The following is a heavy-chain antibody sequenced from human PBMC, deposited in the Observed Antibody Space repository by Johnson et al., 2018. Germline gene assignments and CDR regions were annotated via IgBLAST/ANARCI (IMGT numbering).Heavy chain of an antibody. CDR2: ISGSGGST. CDR3: ARVSGSSGYYYSAFDI. J-gene: IGHJ3*02. Sequence: VQLVQSGGGVVRPGGSLRLSCAASGFTFDDYAMSWVRQAPGKGLEWVSAISGSGGSTYYADSVKGRFTISRDNSKNTLYLQMNSLRAEETAVYYCARVSGSSGYYYSAFDIWGQGTMVTVSS. D-gene: IGHD3-22*01. V-gene: IGHV3-23*04. CDR1: GFTFDDYA.